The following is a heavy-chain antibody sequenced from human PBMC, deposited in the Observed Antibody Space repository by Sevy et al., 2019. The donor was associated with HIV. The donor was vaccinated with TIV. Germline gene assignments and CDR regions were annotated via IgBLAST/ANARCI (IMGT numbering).Heavy chain of an antibody. CDR1: GFTFTSYA. CDR3: AKPTSYVYGSSSDPLPSSRNDY. D-gene: IGHD3-10*01. Sequence: GGSLRLSCAASGFTFTSYAMSWVRQAPAKGLEWVSAVSGSGGRTDYADSVKGRFTISRDNSKNSRNLQMNSLRAEDTAIYYCAKPTSYVYGSSSDPLPSSRNDYWGQGTLVTVSS. J-gene: IGHJ4*02. V-gene: IGHV3-23*01. CDR2: VSGSGGRT.